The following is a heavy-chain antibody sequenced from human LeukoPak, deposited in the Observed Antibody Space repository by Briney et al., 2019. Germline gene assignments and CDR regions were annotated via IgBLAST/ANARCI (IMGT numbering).Heavy chain of an antibody. J-gene: IGHJ4*02. V-gene: IGHV3-23*01. CDR2: IKSGGGDP. Sequence: GGSLRLSCAAYGFTFSTYAMGWVRHAPGQGLEWVSSIKSGGGDPFYADSAKGRLTISRDNSKNTLFLQLTSLRAEDSAVYYCAKGGHDFNPFYWWGQGTLVTVSS. D-gene: IGHD2-21*02. CDR3: AKGGHDFNPFYW. CDR1: GFTFSTYA.